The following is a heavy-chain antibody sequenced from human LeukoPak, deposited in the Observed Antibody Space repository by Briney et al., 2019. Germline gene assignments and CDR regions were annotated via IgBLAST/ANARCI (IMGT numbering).Heavy chain of an antibody. D-gene: IGHD6-19*01. CDR1: GYSFTSYW. Sequence: GESLKISCKGSGYSFTSYWISWVRQMPGKGLEWMGRIDPSDSYTNYSPSFQGHVTISADKSISTAYLQWSSLKASDTAMYYCARLPTVARPSPAQIDYWGQGTLVTVSS. J-gene: IGHJ4*02. V-gene: IGHV5-10-1*01. CDR3: ARLPTVARPSPAQIDY. CDR2: IDPSDSYT.